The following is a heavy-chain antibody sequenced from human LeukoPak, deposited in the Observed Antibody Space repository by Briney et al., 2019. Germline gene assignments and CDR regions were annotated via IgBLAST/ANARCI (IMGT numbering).Heavy chain of an antibody. CDR1: GGTFSSYA. J-gene: IGHJ3*02. D-gene: IGHD3-10*01. Sequence: SVKVSCKASGGTFSSYAISWVRQAPGQGLEWMGGIIPIFGTANYAQKFQGRVTITADKSTSTAYMELSSLRSEDTAVYYCARTSESTSGAFDIWGQGTMVTVSS. CDR3: ARTSESTSGAFDI. V-gene: IGHV1-69*06. CDR2: IIPIFGTA.